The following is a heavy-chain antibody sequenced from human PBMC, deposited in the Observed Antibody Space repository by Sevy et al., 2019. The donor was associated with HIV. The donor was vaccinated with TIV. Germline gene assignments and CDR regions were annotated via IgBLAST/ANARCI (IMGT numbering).Heavy chain of an antibody. Sequence: GGSLRLSCVVSGYSFSSYAISWVRQAPGKGLEWVSTINGRGGSTYYADSVKGRFNISRDNPKNTLFLQMINLRADGTAIYYGARRSPRLAAAASACYDNWGQGTLVTVSS. CDR1: GYSFSSYA. D-gene: IGHD6-13*01. CDR3: ARRSPRLAAAASACYDN. V-gene: IGHV3-23*01. J-gene: IGHJ4*02. CDR2: INGRGGST.